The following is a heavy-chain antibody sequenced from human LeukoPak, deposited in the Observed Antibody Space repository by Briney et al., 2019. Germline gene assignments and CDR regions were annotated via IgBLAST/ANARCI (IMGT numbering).Heavy chain of an antibody. D-gene: IGHD6-19*01. CDR1: GFTFSSYA. CDR2: ISGSGGST. CDR3: AKDLVGGLMSGWFDYYYYGMDV. Sequence: GGSLRLSCAASGFTFSSYAMSWVRQAPGKGLEWVSAISGSGGSTYYADSVKGRFTISRDNSKNTLYLQMNSLRAEDTAVYHCAKDLVGGLMSGWFDYYYYGMDVWGQGTTVTVSS. V-gene: IGHV3-23*01. J-gene: IGHJ6*02.